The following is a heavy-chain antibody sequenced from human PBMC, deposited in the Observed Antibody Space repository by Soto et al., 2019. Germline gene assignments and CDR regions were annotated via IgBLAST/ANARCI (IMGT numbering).Heavy chain of an antibody. Sequence: QVQLQQWGAGLLKPSETLSLTCAVYGGSFSGYYWSWIRQPPGKGLEWIGEINHSGSTNYNPSLKSRVTISVDTSKNQFSLKLSSVTAADTAVYYCARWGNYGSGPRFDYWGQGTLVTVSS. D-gene: IGHD3-10*01. CDR1: GGSFSGYY. J-gene: IGHJ4*02. V-gene: IGHV4-34*01. CDR3: ARWGNYGSGPRFDY. CDR2: INHSGST.